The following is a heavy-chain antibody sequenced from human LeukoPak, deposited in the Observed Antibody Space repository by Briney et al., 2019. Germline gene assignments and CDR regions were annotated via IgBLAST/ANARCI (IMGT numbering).Heavy chain of an antibody. Sequence: SETLSLTCAVSGGSISSSNWWSRVRQPPGKGLEWIGEIYHSGSTNYNPSLKSRVTLSVDKSKNQFSLKLSSVTAADTAVYYCARDRGGVTMPGPFDYWGQGTLVTVSS. V-gene: IGHV4-4*02. CDR3: ARDRGGVTMPGPFDY. CDR1: GGSISSSNW. J-gene: IGHJ4*02. CDR2: IYHSGST. D-gene: IGHD2-8*02.